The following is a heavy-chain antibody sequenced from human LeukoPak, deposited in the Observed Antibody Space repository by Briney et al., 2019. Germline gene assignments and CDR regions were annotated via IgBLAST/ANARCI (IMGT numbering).Heavy chain of an antibody. Sequence: ESGPTLVKPTQNLTLTCSFSGFSLTTYGEGVAWIRHPPGKALEWLALIYWDDDERYSPSLRSRLSITKDTSRSQVVLTMANMDPVDTATYYCAHMGYFDSSGYFRYYFDYWGQGTLVTVSS. D-gene: IGHD3-22*01. CDR3: AHMGYFDSSGYFRYYFDY. V-gene: IGHV2-5*02. J-gene: IGHJ4*02. CDR2: IYWDDDE. CDR1: GFSLTTYGEG.